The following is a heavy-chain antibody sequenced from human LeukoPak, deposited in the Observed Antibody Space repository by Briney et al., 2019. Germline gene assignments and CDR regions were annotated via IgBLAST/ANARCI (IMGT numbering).Heavy chain of an antibody. V-gene: IGHV4-59*08. CDR3: ARNGVYYDILTVSMSDNWFDP. CDR2: IYYSGST. J-gene: IGHJ5*02. D-gene: IGHD3-9*01. CDR1: GGSISSYY. Sequence: SETLSLTCTVSGGSISSYYWSWIRQPPGKGLEWIGYIYYSGSTNYNPSLKSRVTISVDTSKNQFSLKLSSVTAADTAVYYCARNGVYYDILTVSMSDNWFDPWGQGTLVTVSS.